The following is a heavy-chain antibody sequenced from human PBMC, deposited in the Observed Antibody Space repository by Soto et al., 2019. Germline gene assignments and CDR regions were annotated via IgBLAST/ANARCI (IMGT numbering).Heavy chain of an antibody. Sequence: ASVKVSCKASGYTFTRFGISWVRQAPGQGLEWLGWSSTYSADVHYSQEFQGRVTMTSDTSTSTAYMELRSLTSDDTAVYHCASHPFTSAPLNFWGQGTPVTVSS. J-gene: IGHJ4*02. CDR3: ASHPFTSAPLNF. CDR2: SSTYSADV. D-gene: IGHD3-10*01. V-gene: IGHV1-18*01. CDR1: GYTFTRFG.